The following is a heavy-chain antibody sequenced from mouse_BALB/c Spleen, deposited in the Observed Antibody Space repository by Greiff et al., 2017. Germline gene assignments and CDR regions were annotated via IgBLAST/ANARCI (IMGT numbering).Heavy chain of an antibody. CDR3: ARDGYWPWFAY. CDR2: ISYSGST. D-gene: IGHD2-3*01. V-gene: IGHV3-2*02. Sequence: EVKLMESGPGLVKPSQSLSLTCTVTGYSITSDYAWNWLRQFPGNKLEWMGYISYSGSTSYNPSLTSRISITRDTSKNQFFLQLNSVTTEDTATYDCARDGYWPWFAYWGQGTLVTVSA. CDR1: GYSITSDYA. J-gene: IGHJ3*01.